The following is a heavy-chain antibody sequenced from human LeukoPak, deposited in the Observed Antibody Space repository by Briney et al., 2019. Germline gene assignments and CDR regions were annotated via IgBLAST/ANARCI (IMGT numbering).Heavy chain of an antibody. J-gene: IGHJ4*02. CDR3: ARVPTYGDYVANG. CDR2: ISSSSSYI. V-gene: IGHV3-21*01. D-gene: IGHD4-17*01. CDR1: GFTFSSYS. Sequence: GGSLRLSCAASGFTFSSYSMNWVRQAPGKGLEWVSSISSSSSYIYYADSVKGRFTISRDNAKNSLYLRMNSLRAEDTAVYYCARVPTYGDYVANGWGQGTLVTVSS.